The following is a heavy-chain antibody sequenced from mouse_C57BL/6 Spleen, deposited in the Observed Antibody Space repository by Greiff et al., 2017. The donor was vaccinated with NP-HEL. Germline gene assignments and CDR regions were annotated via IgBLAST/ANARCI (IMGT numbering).Heavy chain of an antibody. Sequence: VKLVESGAELVKPGASVKISCKASGYAFSSYWMNWVKQRPGKGLEWIGQIYPGDGDTNYNGKFKGKATLTADKSSSTAYMQLSSLTSEDSAVYFCARDYYGNQRNYYAMDYWGQGTSVTVSS. CDR2: IYPGDGDT. D-gene: IGHD2-1*01. CDR3: ARDYYGNQRNYYAMDY. CDR1: GYAFSSYW. J-gene: IGHJ4*01. V-gene: IGHV1-80*01.